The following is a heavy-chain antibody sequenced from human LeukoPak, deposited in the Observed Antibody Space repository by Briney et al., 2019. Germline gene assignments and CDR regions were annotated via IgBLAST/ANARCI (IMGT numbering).Heavy chain of an antibody. J-gene: IGHJ4*02. CDR1: GFTFSSYW. V-gene: IGHV3-74*01. CDR3: ARDRCSGGNCYANDY. Sequence: GGSLRLSCAASGFTFSSYWMHWVRQAPGKGLVWVSRINSDGSSTSYADSVKGRFTISRDNAKNALYLQMNSLRAEDTAVYYCARDRCSGGNCYANDYWGQGTLVTVSS. D-gene: IGHD2-15*01. CDR2: INSDGSST.